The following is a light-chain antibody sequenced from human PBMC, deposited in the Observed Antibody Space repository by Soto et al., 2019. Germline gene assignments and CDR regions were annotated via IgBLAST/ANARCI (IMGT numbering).Light chain of an antibody. CDR2: EVS. V-gene: IGLV2-8*01. CDR3: SSYAGSNNVV. J-gene: IGLJ2*01. CDR1: SSDVGGYNY. Sequence: QSALSQPPSASGSPGQSVTISCTGTSSDVGGYNYVSWYQQHPGKAPKLTIYEVSKRPSGVPDRFSGSKSGNTASLTVSGLQAEDDSDYYCSSYAGSNNVVFGGGTKLTVL.